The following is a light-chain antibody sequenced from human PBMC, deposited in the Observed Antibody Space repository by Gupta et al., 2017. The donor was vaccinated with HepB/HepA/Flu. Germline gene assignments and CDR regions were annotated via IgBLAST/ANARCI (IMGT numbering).Light chain of an antibody. CDR3: QSYDSSLSGSVV. CDR1: SSNIGAGYD. Sequence: QSVLTQPPSVSGAQGQRVTIYCPGSSSNIGAGYDVHWYQQLPGTAPKLLIYGNSNRPSGVPDRFSGSKSGTSASLAITGLQAEDEADYYCQSYDSSLSGSVVFGGGTKLTVL. CDR2: GNS. J-gene: IGLJ2*01. V-gene: IGLV1-40*01.